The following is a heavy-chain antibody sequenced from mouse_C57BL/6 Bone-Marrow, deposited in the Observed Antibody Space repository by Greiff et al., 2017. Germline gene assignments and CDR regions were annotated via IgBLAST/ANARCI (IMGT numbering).Heavy chain of an antibody. CDR1: GFTFSSYG. CDR3: ARQFYYGSSWWYFDV. CDR2: ISSGGSYT. Sequence: EVKVVESGGDLVKPGGSLKLSCAASGFTFSSYGMSWVRQTPDKRLEWVATISSGGSYTYYPDSVKGRFTISRDNAKNTLYLQMSSLKSEDTAMYYCARQFYYGSSWWYFDVWGTGTTVTVSS. J-gene: IGHJ1*03. D-gene: IGHD1-1*01. V-gene: IGHV5-6*01.